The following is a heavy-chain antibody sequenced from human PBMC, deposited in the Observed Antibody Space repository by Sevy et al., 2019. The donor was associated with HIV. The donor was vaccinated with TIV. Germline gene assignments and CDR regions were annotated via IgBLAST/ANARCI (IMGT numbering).Heavy chain of an antibody. CDR3: TRVRYNYGSYYFDY. Sequence: GGSLRLSCAASEISFSDYYMSWIRQTPGKGLEWISYISSGGSIIYYADSVKGRFTISRDNAKNSLYLQMNSLRAEDTAVYHCTRVRYNYGSYYFDYWGQGTLVTVSS. CDR2: ISSGGSII. CDR1: EISFSDYY. V-gene: IGHV3-11*01. D-gene: IGHD1-1*01. J-gene: IGHJ4*02.